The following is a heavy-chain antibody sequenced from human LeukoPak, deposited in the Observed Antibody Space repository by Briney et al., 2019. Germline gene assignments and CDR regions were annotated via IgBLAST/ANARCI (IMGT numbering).Heavy chain of an antibody. CDR2: INRRGHT. D-gene: IGHD2-21*02. Sequence: GGSLRLSCAASGFTFDRFTIHWVRQTPGKGLEWVSLINRRGHTFYADSVKGRFTISRDNSRNSVFLQMNSLRPEDTTLYHCAKEVDCPSDCLFFHSWGQGTLVTVSS. CDR3: AKEVDCPSDCLFFHS. J-gene: IGHJ4*02. CDR1: GFTFDRFT. V-gene: IGHV3-43*01.